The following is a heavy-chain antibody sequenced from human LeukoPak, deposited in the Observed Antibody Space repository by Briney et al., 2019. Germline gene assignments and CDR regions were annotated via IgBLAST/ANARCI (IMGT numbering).Heavy chain of an antibody. CDR1: GFTVSSKY. CDR2: IYSGGST. J-gene: IGHJ4*02. V-gene: IGHV3-53*01. D-gene: IGHD6-19*01. CDR3: ARVGRAVAGKGDFDF. Sequence: GGSLRLSCAASGFTVSSKYMSWVRQAPGKGLEWVSVIYSGGSTYYADSVKGRFTVSRDNSKNTLYLQMNSLRAEDTAVYYCARVGRAVAGKGDFDFWGQGTLVTVSS.